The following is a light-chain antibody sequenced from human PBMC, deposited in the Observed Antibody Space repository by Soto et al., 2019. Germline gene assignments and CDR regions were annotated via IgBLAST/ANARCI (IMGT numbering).Light chain of an antibody. V-gene: IGKV3-20*01. CDR1: QSVSSNY. J-gene: IGKJ1*01. CDR3: QQDGYSPWT. Sequence: EIVLTQSAGSLSLSAGERATLSCRASQSVSSNYLAWYQQKPGQAPRLLIYGASSRPTGIPDRFSGSGSGTDFTLTISRLEPEDFAVYYCQQDGYSPWTFGQGTKVEIK. CDR2: GAS.